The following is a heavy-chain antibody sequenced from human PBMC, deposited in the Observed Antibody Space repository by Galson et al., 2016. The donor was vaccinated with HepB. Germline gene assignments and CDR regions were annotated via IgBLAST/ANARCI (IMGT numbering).Heavy chain of an antibody. CDR1: GFTLSSSS. J-gene: IGHJ3*02. Sequence: SLRLSCAASGFTLSSSSMHWVRQAPGKGLVWVSRISSDGSIPIYADSVKGRFTISRDNAKNTLYVQMNSLRAGDTAVYYCAREGGSGALDIWGQGTMVTVSS. D-gene: IGHD3-10*01. CDR3: AREGGSGALDI. CDR2: ISSDGSIP. V-gene: IGHV3-74*01.